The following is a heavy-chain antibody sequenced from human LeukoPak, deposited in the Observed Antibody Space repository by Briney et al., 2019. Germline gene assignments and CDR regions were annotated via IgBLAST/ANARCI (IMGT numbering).Heavy chain of an antibody. CDR3: ASQPRGRMMEIDS. CDR2: LNPNSGGT. J-gene: IGHJ5*01. D-gene: IGHD2-15*01. V-gene: IGHV1-2*02. CDR1: AFIFSNYY. Sequence: GASVKDSCKASAFIFSNYYFHWVRQAPGQGLEWMAWLNPNSGGTNYAQKFQGRVTMTRDTSISTAYMELTRVTSDDTAIYYCASQPRGRMMEIDSWGQGTLVTVSS.